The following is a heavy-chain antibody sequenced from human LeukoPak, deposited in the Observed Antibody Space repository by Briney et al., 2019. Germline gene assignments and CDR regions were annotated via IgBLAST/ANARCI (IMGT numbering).Heavy chain of an antibody. CDR2: IYYSGST. CDR1: GGSISSSSYY. V-gene: IGHV4-39*01. Sequence: PSGTLSLTCTVSGGSISSSSYYWGWIRQPPGKGLEWIGSIYYSGSTYYNPSLKSRVTISVDTSKNQFSLKLSSVTAADTAVYYCASHAAAGWGYYFDYWGQGTLVTVSS. J-gene: IGHJ4*02. CDR3: ASHAAAGWGYYFDY. D-gene: IGHD6-13*01.